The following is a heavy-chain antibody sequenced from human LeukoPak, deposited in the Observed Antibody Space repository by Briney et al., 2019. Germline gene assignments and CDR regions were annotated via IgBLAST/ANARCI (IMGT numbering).Heavy chain of an antibody. J-gene: IGHJ4*02. CDR1: GFTFSSYW. V-gene: IGHV3-7*01. CDR2: IKQDGSEK. D-gene: IGHD6-13*01. CDR3: ARVYSSSWYVTGVYYFDY. Sequence: GGSLRLSCAASGFTFSSYWMSWVRQAPGKGLEWVANIKQDGSEKYYVDSVKGRFTISRDNAKNSLYLQMNSLRAEDTAVYYCARVYSSSWYVTGVYYFDYWGQGTLVTVSS.